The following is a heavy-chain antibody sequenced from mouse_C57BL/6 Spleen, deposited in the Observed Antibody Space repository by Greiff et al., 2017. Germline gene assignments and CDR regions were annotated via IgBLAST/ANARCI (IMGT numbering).Heavy chain of an antibody. J-gene: IGHJ2*01. CDR3: ARHEDSNYGDY. CDR2: ISSGGSYT. CDR1: GFTFSSYG. D-gene: IGHD2-5*01. Sequence: EVQLVESGGDLVKPGGSLKLSCAASGFTFSSYGMSWVRQTPDKRLEWVATISSGGSYTYYPDSVKGRFTISRDNTKNTLYLQMSSLKSEDTAMYYCARHEDSNYGDYWGQGTTLTVSS. V-gene: IGHV5-6*01.